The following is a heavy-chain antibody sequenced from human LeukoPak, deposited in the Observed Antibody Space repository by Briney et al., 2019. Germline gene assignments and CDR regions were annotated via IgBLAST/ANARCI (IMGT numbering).Heavy chain of an antibody. CDR3: ARDTYDILTGYYKWAFDI. J-gene: IGHJ3*02. D-gene: IGHD3-9*01. CDR2: ISSSSSYI. V-gene: IGHV3-11*06. Sequence: GGSLRLSCAASGFTFSDYYMSWIRQAPGKGMGWDSSISSSSSYIYYADSVKGRFTISRDNAKNSLYLQMNSLRAEDTAVYYCARDTYDILTGYYKWAFDIWGQGTMVTVSS. CDR1: GFTFSDYY.